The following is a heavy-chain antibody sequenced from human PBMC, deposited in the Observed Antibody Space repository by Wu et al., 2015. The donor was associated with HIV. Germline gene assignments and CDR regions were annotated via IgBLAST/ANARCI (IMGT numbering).Heavy chain of an antibody. D-gene: IGHD1-26*01. CDR1: GYAFTSYY. J-gene: IGHJ3*02. CDR2: INPGGGST. Sequence: QVQLVQSGAEMKKPGASVNISCKASGYAFTSYYIHWVRQAPGQGLEWMGLINPGGGSTSYAQKLQGRVSMTTDTSTSTVYMQLSSLRSEDTAVYYCARERYTGTSDALDIWGQGTMVTVSS. CDR3: ARERYTGTSDALDI. V-gene: IGHV1-46*03.